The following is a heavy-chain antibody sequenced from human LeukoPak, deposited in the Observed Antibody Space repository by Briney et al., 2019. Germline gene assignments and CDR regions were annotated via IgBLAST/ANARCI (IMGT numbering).Heavy chain of an antibody. Sequence: GGSLRLSCAASGFTFSSYSMNWVRQAPGKGLEWVSSISSSSSYIYYADSVKGRFTISRDNAKNSLYLQMSSLRAEDTAVYYCARDTTVTTRNPDAFDIWGQGTMVTVSS. V-gene: IGHV3-21*01. J-gene: IGHJ3*02. D-gene: IGHD4-17*01. CDR1: GFTFSSYS. CDR3: ARDTTVTTRNPDAFDI. CDR2: ISSSSSYI.